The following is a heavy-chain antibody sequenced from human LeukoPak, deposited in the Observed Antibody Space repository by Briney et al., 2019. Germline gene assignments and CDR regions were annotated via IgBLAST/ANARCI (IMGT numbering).Heavy chain of an antibody. CDR3: ARDWNYADY. CDR2: ISSGSGTI. CDR1: GFSFDSYT. J-gene: IGHJ4*02. V-gene: IGHV3-48*01. Sequence: GGSLRLSCAASGFSFDSYTMNWLRQAPGKGLEWVSYISSGSGTIYYADSVQGRFTISRDNAKNSLYLQMNSLRVEDTAVYYCARDWNYADYWGQGTLVTVSS. D-gene: IGHD1-1*01.